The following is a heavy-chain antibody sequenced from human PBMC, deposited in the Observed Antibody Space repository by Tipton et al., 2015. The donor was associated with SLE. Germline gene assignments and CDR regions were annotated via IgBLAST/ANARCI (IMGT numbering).Heavy chain of an antibody. CDR1: GFTFSSYA. CDR3: ARSGDFWSGYYTTWWFDP. Sequence: GSLRLSCAASGFTFSSYAMHWVRQAPGKGLEWVSYISSSGSTIYYADSVKGRFTISRDNAKNSLYLQMNSLRAEDTAVYYCARSGDFWSGYYTTWWFDPWGQGTLVTVSS. CDR2: ISSSGSTI. V-gene: IGHV3-48*03. D-gene: IGHD3-3*01. J-gene: IGHJ5*02.